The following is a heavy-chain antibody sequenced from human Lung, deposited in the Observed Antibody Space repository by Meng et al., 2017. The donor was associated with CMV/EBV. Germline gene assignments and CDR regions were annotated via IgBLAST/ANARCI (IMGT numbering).Heavy chain of an antibody. CDR3: LRRSGGSV. J-gene: IGHJ1*01. D-gene: IGHD3-10*01. CDR2: IPHRGSS. Sequence: LQLRESGPALVKPSEPLSLTCAVSGDSITNHNWWAWVRQPPGKGLEWIGEIPHRGSSAYNPSLKSRVSMSIDKSKNQFSLKLTSVTAADTAVYHCLRRSGGSVWGQGTLVTVSS. V-gene: IGHV4-4*02. CDR1: GDSITNHNW.